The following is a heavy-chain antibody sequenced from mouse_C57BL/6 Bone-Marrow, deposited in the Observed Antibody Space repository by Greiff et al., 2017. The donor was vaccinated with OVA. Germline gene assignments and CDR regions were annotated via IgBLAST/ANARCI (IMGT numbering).Heavy chain of an antibody. CDR2: IDPSDSYT. V-gene: IGHV1-69*01. D-gene: IGHD3-2*02. Sequence: QVQLQQPGAELVMPGASVKLSCKASGYTFTSYWMHWVKQRPGQGLEWIGEIDPSDSYTNYNQKFKGKSTLTVDKSSSTAYMQLSSLTSEDSAVYDCARSRGGSGYGAWFAYWGQGTLVTVSA. CDR1: GYTFTSYW. J-gene: IGHJ3*01. CDR3: ARSRGGSGYGAWFAY.